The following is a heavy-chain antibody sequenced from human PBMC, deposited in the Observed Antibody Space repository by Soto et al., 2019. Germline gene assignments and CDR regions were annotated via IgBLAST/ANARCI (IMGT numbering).Heavy chain of an antibody. V-gene: IGHV4-31*03. CDR3: ARGRTSSPTPGDY. D-gene: IGHD2-2*01. J-gene: IGHJ4*02. Sequence: SETLSLTCTVSGGSISSGGYYWSWIRQHPGKGLEWIGYIYYSGSTYHNPSLKSRVTISVDTSKNQFSLKLSSVTAADTAVYYCARGRTSSPTPGDYWGQGTLVTVSS. CDR1: GGSISSGGYY. CDR2: IYYSGST.